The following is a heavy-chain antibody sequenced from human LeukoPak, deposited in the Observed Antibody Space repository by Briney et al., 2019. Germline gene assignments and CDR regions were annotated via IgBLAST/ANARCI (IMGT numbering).Heavy chain of an antibody. V-gene: IGHV3-23*01. CDR3: AKDLAYRSGWFLGAFDD. CDR1: GFTFSNYA. D-gene: IGHD6-19*01. J-gene: IGHJ3*01. Sequence: GGSLRLSCAASGFTFSNYAMSWVRQAPGKGLEWVSGISGSAGSTYYADSVKGRFSISRDNSKNTVYLQMNRLRAEGTAAYYCAKDLAYRSGWFLGAFDDWGQGTMVTVSS. CDR2: ISGSAGST.